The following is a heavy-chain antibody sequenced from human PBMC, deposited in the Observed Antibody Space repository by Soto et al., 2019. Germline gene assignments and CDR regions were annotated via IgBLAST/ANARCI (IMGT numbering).Heavy chain of an antibody. J-gene: IGHJ6*02. D-gene: IGHD2-15*01. V-gene: IGHV3-15*07. Sequence: EVQLVESGGGLVKPGGSLRLSCAASGFTFSNAWMNWVRQAPGKGLEWVGRIKRKTDGGTADYDAPVKGRFTISRDDSKNTLYLQMDSLITEDTAVYYCTTQNCSGGSCYSGYYYYGLDVWGQGTTVSVSS. CDR2: IKRKTDGGTA. CDR3: TTQNCSGGSCYSGYYYYGLDV. CDR1: GFTFSNAW.